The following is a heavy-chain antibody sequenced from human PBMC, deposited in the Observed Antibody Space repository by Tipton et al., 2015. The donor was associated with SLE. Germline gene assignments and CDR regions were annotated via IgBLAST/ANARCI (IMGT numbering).Heavy chain of an antibody. CDR3: ARDPKY. CDR1: GGSINSYY. V-gene: IGHV4-39*07. CDR2: IYYSGST. J-gene: IGHJ4*02. Sequence: TLSLTCTVSGGSINSYYWGWIRQPPGKGLEWIGSIYYSGSTYYNPSLKSRVTISVDTSKNQFSLKLSSVTAADTAVYYCARDPKYWGQGTLVIVSS.